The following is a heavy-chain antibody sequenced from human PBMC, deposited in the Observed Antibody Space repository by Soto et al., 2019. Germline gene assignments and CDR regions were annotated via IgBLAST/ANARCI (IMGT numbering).Heavy chain of an antibody. CDR2: ISYDGSNK. CDR3: ARYVVWEPFDY. Sequence: QVQLVESGGGVVQPGRSLRLSCAASGFTFSSYAMHWVRQAPGKGLEWVAVISYDGSNKYYADSVKGRFTISRDNSKNTLYLQMNSLRAEDTAVYYCARYVVWEPFDYWGQGTLVTVSS. J-gene: IGHJ4*02. CDR1: GFTFSSYA. D-gene: IGHD1-26*01. V-gene: IGHV3-30-3*01.